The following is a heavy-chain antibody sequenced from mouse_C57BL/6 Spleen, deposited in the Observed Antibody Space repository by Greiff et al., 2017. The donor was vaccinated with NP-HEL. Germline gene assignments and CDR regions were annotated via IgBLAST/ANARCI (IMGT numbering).Heavy chain of an antibody. Sequence: EVKLMESGGGLVKPGGSLKLSCAASGFTFSSYAMSWVRQTPEKRLEWVATISDGGSYTYYPDNVKGRFTISRDNAKNNLYLQMSHLKSEDTAMYYCAREDGNYPYYYAMDYWGQGTSVTVSS. V-gene: IGHV5-4*01. CDR1: GFTFSSYA. CDR2: ISDGGSYT. D-gene: IGHD2-1*01. J-gene: IGHJ4*01. CDR3: AREDGNYPYYYAMDY.